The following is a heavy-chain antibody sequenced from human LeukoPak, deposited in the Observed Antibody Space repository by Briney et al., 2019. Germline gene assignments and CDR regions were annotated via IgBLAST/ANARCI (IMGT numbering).Heavy chain of an antibody. CDR2: IKEDGSEK. Sequence: PGGSLRLSCVASGFTFSSYWMSWVRQTPGKGLEWVANIKEDGSEKYFVDSVKGRFTISRDNANNSLYLQMYSLRADDTAVYYCARDQVGSSNPALYYYGMDVWGQGTTVTVSS. J-gene: IGHJ6*02. V-gene: IGHV3-7*01. CDR3: ARDQVGSSNPALYYYGMDV. D-gene: IGHD1-26*01. CDR1: GFTFSSYW.